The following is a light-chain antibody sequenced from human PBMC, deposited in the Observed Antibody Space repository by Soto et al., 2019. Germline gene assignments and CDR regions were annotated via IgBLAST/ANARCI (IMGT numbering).Light chain of an antibody. J-gene: IGKJ1*01. CDR2: ATS. Sequence: AIQMTQSPSSLSASVGDRVTMTCRASQGIRKDLAWYQQKPGKAPTLLIYATSSLQSGVPSRFSGSGSGRDFTLTISSLQPEDFATYYCLQDYNYPRTFGQGTKVEIK. V-gene: IGKV1-6*02. CDR1: QGIRKD. CDR3: LQDYNYPRT.